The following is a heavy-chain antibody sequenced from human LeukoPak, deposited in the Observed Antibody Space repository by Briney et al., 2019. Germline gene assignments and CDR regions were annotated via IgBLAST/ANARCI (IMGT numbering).Heavy chain of an antibody. V-gene: IGHV3-30*18. CDR2: ITYDGDTT. Sequence: GRSLRLSCAASGCTFSSCGMHWVRQAPGKGLEWVAVITYDGDTTYFEDSVKGRFTISRDTSKSTLYLQMNSLGAEDTAVYYCVKEQGSGSYRTADYWGQGTLVTVSS. J-gene: IGHJ4*02. CDR3: VKEQGSGSYRTADY. D-gene: IGHD3-10*01. CDR1: GCTFSSCG.